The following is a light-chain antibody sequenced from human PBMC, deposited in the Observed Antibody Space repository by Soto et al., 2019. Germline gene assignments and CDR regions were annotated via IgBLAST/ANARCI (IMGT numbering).Light chain of an antibody. CDR3: PQFNGFPTT. J-gene: IGKJ2*01. Sequence: AIQLTQSPSSLSASVGDRVTITCRASQGISRALAWYQQKPGKAPKLLIYDASILESGVPSRFSGSGSGTDFTLSISSLQPEEFATYYCPQFNGFPTTFGQGTKLEIK. V-gene: IGKV1-13*02. CDR1: QGISRA. CDR2: DAS.